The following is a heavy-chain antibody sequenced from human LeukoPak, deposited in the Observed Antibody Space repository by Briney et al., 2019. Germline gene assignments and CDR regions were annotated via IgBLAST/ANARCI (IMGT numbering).Heavy chain of an antibody. V-gene: IGHV4-4*07. CDR2: IYTSGST. CDR3: ARGKDFVGELSAFDI. Sequence: SETLSLTCTASGGSISSYYWSWIRQPAGKGLEWIGRIYTSGSTNYNPSLKSRVSISLDTSQNQFSLKLSSVTAADTAVYYCARGKDFVGELSAFDIWGQGTMVTVSS. CDR1: GGSISSYY. J-gene: IGHJ3*02. D-gene: IGHD3-16*02.